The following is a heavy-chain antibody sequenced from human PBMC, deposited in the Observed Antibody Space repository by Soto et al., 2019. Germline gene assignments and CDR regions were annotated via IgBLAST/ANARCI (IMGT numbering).Heavy chain of an antibody. D-gene: IGHD3-9*01. CDR1: GFTFSSYS. CDR2: ISSSSSTI. V-gene: IGHV3-48*01. Sequence: EVQLVESGGGLVQPGGSLRLSCAASGFTFSSYSMNWVRQAPGKGLEWVSYISSSSSTIYYADSVKGRFTISRDNAKNSLYLQMNSLRAEDTAVYYCAGCHGLRYFWEYYYYMAGWGKGTTVTVSS. J-gene: IGHJ6*03. CDR3: AGCHGLRYFWEYYYYMAG.